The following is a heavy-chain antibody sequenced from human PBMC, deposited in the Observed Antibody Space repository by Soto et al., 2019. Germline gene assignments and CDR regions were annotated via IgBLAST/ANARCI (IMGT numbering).Heavy chain of an antibody. V-gene: IGHV1-69*01. CDR2: VIPIFGTA. CDR3: ARYGSGCREGYCSGGSCYYWFDP. Sequence: QVQLVPAGAGVKKPGSSVKVSCKASGSTFSSYAISRVRQAPGQGVEWMGGVIPIFGTANYAQKVQGRVTMTADESTRTDYMELGSMRYEGTAVYYCARYGSGCREGYCSGGSCYYWFDPWGQGTMVTVSS. J-gene: IGHJ5*02. CDR1: GSTFSSYA. D-gene: IGHD2-15*01.